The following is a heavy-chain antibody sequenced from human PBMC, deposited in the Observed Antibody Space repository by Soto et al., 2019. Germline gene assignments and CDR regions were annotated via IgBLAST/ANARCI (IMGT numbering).Heavy chain of an antibody. CDR2: IYYSGNA. V-gene: IGHV4-39*01. CDR1: GGSISSRSYY. Sequence: SLTCTVSGGSISSRSYYWGWIRQPPGKGLEWIGSIYYSGNAYYNPSLKSRVAVSVDTSKNQFSLKVTSVTATDTAVYYCAKPSKVTYYYDSSGYSDFDYWGQGTLVTVSS. J-gene: IGHJ4*02. CDR3: AKPSKVTYYYDSSGYSDFDY. D-gene: IGHD3-22*01.